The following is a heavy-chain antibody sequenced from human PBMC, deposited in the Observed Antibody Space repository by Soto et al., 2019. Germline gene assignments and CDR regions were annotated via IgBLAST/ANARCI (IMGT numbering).Heavy chain of an antibody. CDR1: GGSIDSPDYY. Sequence: QLQLQESGPGLVKPSETLSLTCTVSGGSIDSPDYYWGWIRLPPGKGLQWVATISYSGRPYYNPSLKSRVTISADPSRNQFSLHMTSATDTDTAVYFCATRADEKHLASWGRGNLVTGSS. CDR3: ATRADEKHLAS. V-gene: IGHV4-39*01. J-gene: IGHJ5*02. CDR2: ISYSGRP.